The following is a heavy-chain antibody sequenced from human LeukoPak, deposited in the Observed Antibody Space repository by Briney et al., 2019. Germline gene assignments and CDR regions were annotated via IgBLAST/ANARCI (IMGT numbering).Heavy chain of an antibody. CDR3: ARVELGYFDWLIGRNSYYYGMDV. CDR2: MNPNSGNT. J-gene: IGHJ6*02. D-gene: IGHD3-9*01. CDR1: GYTFTSYD. V-gene: IGHV1-8*01. Sequence: ASVKVSCKASGYTFTSYDINWVRQATGQGLEWMGWMNPNSGNTGYAQKFQGRVTMTRNTSISTAYMELSSLRSEDTAVYYCARVELGYFDWLIGRNSYYYGMDVWGQGTTVTVSS.